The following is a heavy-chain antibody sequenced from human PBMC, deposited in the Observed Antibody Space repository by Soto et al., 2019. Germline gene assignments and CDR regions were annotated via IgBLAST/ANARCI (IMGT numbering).Heavy chain of an antibody. CDR3: ARGNWNYYYGFDV. D-gene: IGHD1-20*01. CDR2: IKPDGSEQ. V-gene: IGHV3-7*01. CDR1: EFTFDKYY. Sequence: LRLSCAASEFTFDKYYMTWVRQAPGKGPEWVANIKPDGSEQYYVDSVKGRFTISRDNANNSLYLQMNSLRAEDTAVYFCARGNWNYYYGFDVWGQGTTVTVSS. J-gene: IGHJ6*02.